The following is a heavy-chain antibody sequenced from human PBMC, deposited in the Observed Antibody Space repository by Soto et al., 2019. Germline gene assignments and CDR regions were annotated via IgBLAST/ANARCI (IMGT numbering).Heavy chain of an antibody. CDR1: DDFISSYY. CDR2: VSTSGAT. D-gene: IGHD3-9*01. J-gene: IGHJ6*02. V-gene: IGHV4-4*07. CDR3: ARADYEILTGSYAMDV. Sequence: PSETLSLTCTVSDDFISSYYWNWIRQPAGKGLEWIGPVSTSGATNHNPSLESRVTMSVDTSKKQFSLKLTSVTAADTAVYFCARADYEILTGSYAMDVWGQGTTVTVSS.